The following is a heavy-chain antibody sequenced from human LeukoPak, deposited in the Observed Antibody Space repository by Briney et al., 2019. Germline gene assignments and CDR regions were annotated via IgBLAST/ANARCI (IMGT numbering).Heavy chain of an antibody. CDR1: GGSISSYY. V-gene: IGHV4-34*01. J-gene: IGHJ6*03. CDR2: INHSGST. Sequence: SETLSLTCTVSGGSISSYYWSWIRQPPGKGLEWIGEINHSGSTNYNPSLKSRVTISVDTSKNQFSLKLSSVTAADTAVYYCARYGRIWSGYYTPPYYYMDVWGKGTTVTVSS. D-gene: IGHD3-3*01. CDR3: ARYGRIWSGYYTPPYYYMDV.